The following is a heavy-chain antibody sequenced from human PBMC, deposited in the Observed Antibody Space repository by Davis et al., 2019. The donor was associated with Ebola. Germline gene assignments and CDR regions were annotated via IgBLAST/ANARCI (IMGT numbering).Heavy chain of an antibody. V-gene: IGHV3-11*01. J-gene: IGHJ3*02. Sequence: GESLKISCAASGFTFSDYYMSWIRQAPGKGLEWVSYISSSGSTIYYADSVKGRFTISRDTAKNSLYLQMNSLRAEDTAVYYCARDNSLGYYGSGKNAFDIWGQGTMVTVSS. D-gene: IGHD3-10*01. CDR1: GFTFSDYY. CDR2: ISSSGSTI. CDR3: ARDNSLGYYGSGKNAFDI.